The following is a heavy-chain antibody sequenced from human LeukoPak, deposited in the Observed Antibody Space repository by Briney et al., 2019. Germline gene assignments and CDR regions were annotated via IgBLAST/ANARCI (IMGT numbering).Heavy chain of an antibody. CDR2: IYHSGST. D-gene: IGHD3-10*01. J-gene: IGHJ4*02. CDR1: GYSISMGYY. V-gene: IGHV4-38-2*02. CDR3: ARQGYYGSGSYLDY. Sequence: SETLSLTCTVSGYSISMGYYWGWIRQPPGKGLEWIGSIYHSGSTYYNPSLKSRVSISVDTSKNQFSLKLSSVTAADTAVYYCARQGYYGSGSYLDYWGQGTLVTVSS.